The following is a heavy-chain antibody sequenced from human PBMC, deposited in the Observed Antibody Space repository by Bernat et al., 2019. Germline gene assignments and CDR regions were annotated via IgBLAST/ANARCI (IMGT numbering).Heavy chain of an antibody. D-gene: IGHD3-3*01. V-gene: IGHV3-64D*06. CDR1: GFTFSSYA. CDR3: VKDLRDDFWSGYYDY. J-gene: IGHJ4*02. Sequence: EVQLVESGGGLVQPGGSLRLSCSASGFTFSSYAMPWVRQAPGKGLEYVSAISSNGGSTYYADSVKGRFTISRDNSKNTLYLQMSSLRAEDTAVYYCVKDLRDDFWSGYYDYWGQGTLVTVSS. CDR2: ISSNGGST.